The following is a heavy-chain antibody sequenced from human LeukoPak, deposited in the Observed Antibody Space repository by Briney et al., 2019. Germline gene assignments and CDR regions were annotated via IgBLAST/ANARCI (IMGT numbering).Heavy chain of an antibody. D-gene: IGHD4-23*01. J-gene: IGHJ4*02. Sequence: GGSLRLSCAASGFSFNNYAMSWVRQAPGKGLEWVSAISTTGGSTYYADSVKGRFTISRDNSKNTLSLQMDSLRVEDAAVYYCAKDWTTVVTPKGYYFDSWGQGTLVTVSS. CDR1: GFSFNNYA. CDR3: AKDWTTVVTPKGYYFDS. CDR2: ISTTGGST. V-gene: IGHV3-23*01.